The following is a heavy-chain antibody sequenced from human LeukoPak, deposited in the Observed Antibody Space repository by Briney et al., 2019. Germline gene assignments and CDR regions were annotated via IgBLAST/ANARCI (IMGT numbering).Heavy chain of an antibody. D-gene: IGHD1-26*01. CDR1: GFSFSSYG. J-gene: IGHJ4*02. CDR2: ILYDGSNT. V-gene: IGHV3-30*18. Sequence: GGSLRLSCAASGFSFSSYGMHWVRQAPGKGLEWVAVILYDGSNTYYVDSVKGRFTISRDNSKNTLYLQMNSLRAEDTAVYYCAKRGIVGAAYHFDYWGQGTLVTVSS. CDR3: AKRGIVGAAYHFDY.